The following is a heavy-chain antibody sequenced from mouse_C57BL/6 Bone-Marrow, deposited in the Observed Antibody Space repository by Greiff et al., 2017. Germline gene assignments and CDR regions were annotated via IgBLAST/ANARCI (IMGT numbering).Heavy chain of an antibody. J-gene: IGHJ2*01. D-gene: IGHD2-4*01. Sequence: VQVVESGAELVKPGASVKISCKASGYAFSSYWMNWVKQRPGKGLEWIGQIYPGDGDTNYNGKFKGKATLTADKSSSTAYMQLSSLTSEDSAVYFGARDDYDSYYFDYWGQGTTLTVSS. V-gene: IGHV1-80*01. CDR3: ARDDYDSYYFDY. CDR1: GYAFSSYW. CDR2: IYPGDGDT.